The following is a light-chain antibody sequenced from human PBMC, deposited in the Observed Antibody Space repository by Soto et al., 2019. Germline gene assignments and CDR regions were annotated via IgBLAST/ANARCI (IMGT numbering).Light chain of an antibody. CDR3: QQYGSSPWT. CDR1: QSVSSSY. J-gene: IGKJ1*01. V-gene: IGKV3-20*01. CDR2: GAS. Sequence: EIVLTQSPGTLSLSPGERGTLSCRASQSVSSSYLAWYQQKPGQAPRPLIYGASSRATGIPDRFSGSGSGTDFTLTISSLEPEDFAVYYCQQYGSSPWTFGQGTKVEIK.